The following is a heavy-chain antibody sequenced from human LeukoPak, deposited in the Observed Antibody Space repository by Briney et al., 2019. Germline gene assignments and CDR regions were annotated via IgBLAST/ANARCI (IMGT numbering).Heavy chain of an antibody. D-gene: IGHD6-13*01. V-gene: IGHV4-34*01. CDR2: INHSGST. J-gene: IGHJ4*02. CDR3: ARGVPKPYIAAAGALGY. CDR1: GDSFSGYY. Sequence: SETLSLTCAVYGDSFSGYYWSWLRQPPGKGLEWVGEINHSGSTNYNPSLKSRVTISVDTSKNQFSLKLSSVTAADTAVYYCARGVPKPYIAAAGALGYWGQGTLVTVSS.